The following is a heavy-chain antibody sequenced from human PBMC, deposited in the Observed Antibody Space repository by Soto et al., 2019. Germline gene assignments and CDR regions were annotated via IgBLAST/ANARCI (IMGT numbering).Heavy chain of an antibody. J-gene: IGHJ5*02. V-gene: IGHV3-23*01. CDR3: AKDWYYDILTGYYSLGSWFDP. CDR1: GFTFSSYA. CDR2: ISGSGGST. D-gene: IGHD3-9*01. Sequence: PGGSLRLSCAASGFTFSSYAMSWVRQAPGKGLEWVSAISGSGGSTYYADSVKGRFTISRDNSKNTLYLQMNSLRAEDTAVYYCAKDWYYDILTGYYSLGSWFDPWGQGTLVTVSS.